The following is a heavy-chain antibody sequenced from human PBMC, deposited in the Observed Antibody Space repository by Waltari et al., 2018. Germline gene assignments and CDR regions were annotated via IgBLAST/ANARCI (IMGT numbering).Heavy chain of an antibody. Sequence: QVQLVESGGGVVQPGRSLRLSCAASGFTFSSYGLHWVRQAPGKGLEWVAVISYDGSNKYYADSVKGRFTISRDNSKNTLYLQMNSLRAEDTAVYYCAKGLSPLRFLEWLSDYWGQGTLVTVSS. V-gene: IGHV3-30*18. CDR1: GFTFSSYG. CDR2: ISYDGSNK. D-gene: IGHD3-3*01. J-gene: IGHJ4*02. CDR3: AKGLSPLRFLEWLSDY.